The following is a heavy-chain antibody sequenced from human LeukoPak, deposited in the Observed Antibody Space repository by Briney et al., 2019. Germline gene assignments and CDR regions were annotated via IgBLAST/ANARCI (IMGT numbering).Heavy chain of an antibody. J-gene: IGHJ4*02. V-gene: IGHV3-30*02. D-gene: IGHD2-8*02. CDR1: GFTFSHYG. CDR3: AKDFYWAFDY. CDR2: IRYDESDR. Sequence: GGSLRLSCATSGFTFSHYGMHWVRQPPGRGLDWVAHIRYDESDRYYADSVKGRFTISRDISKNTVYLQMNSLRVEDTAVYYCAKDFYWAFDYWGQGTLVTVSS.